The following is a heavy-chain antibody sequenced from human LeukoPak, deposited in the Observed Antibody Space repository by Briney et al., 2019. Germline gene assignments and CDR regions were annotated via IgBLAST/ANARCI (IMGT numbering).Heavy chain of an antibody. V-gene: IGHV1-24*01. J-gene: IGHJ4*02. CDR3: ATLCGYPYYFDY. CDR2: FDPEDGET. CDR1: GYTLTELS. Sequence: ASVKVSCKVSGYTLTELSMHWVRQAPGKGLEWMGGFDPEDGETIYAQKFQGRVTMTEDTSTDTAYMELSSLRSEDTAVYYCATLCGYPYYFDYWGQGTLVTVSS. D-gene: IGHD5-18*01.